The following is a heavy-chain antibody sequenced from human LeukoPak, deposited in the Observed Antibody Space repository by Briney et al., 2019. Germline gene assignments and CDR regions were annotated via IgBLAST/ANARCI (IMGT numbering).Heavy chain of an antibody. CDR2: INPNSGGT. J-gene: IGHJ4*02. D-gene: IGHD3-3*01. Sequence: ASVKVSCKASGYTFTGYYMQWVRQAPGQGLEWMGWINPNSGGTNYAQKFQGRVAMTRDTSITIAYMELSRLRFDDTAVYYCARAPAGGKLRFFDYWGQGTLVTVSS. V-gene: IGHV1-2*02. CDR1: GYTFTGYY. CDR3: ARAPAGGKLRFFDY.